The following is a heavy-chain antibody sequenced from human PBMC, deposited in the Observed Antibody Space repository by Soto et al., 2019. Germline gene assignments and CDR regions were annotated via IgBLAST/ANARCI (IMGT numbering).Heavy chain of an antibody. D-gene: IGHD6-19*01. CDR1: GFTFSSYA. CDR3: AKLPSITIAVAFRKWFDP. CDR2: ISGSGGST. J-gene: IGHJ5*02. Sequence: GGSLRLSCAASGFTFSSYAMSWVRQVPGKGLEWVSAISGSGGSTYYADSVKGRFTISRDNSKNTLYLQMNSLRADDTAVYYCAKLPSITIAVAFRKWFDPWGQGTLVNVCS. V-gene: IGHV3-23*01.